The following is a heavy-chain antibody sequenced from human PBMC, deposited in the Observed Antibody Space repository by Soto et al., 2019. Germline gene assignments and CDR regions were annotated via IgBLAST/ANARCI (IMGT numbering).Heavy chain of an antibody. CDR3: ARARKGPTYYYGSGSYLPTYYYGMDV. CDR1: GGSFSGYY. D-gene: IGHD3-10*01. Sequence: PXGTLSLTCAVYGGSFSGYYWSWIRQPPGKGLEWIGEINHSGSTNYNPSLKSRVTISVDTSKNQFSLKLSSVTAADTAVYYCARARKGPTYYYGSGSYLPTYYYGMDVWGQGTTVTVSS. CDR2: INHSGST. J-gene: IGHJ6*02. V-gene: IGHV4-34*01.